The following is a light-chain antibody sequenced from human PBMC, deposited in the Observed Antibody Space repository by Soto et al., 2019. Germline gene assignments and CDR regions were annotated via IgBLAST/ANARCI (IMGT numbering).Light chain of an antibody. Sequence: DIQMTQSPSSLSASVGDRVTITCRASQDIRHALVLYQQKPGKVPKRLIYSASSLQNGVPSRFSGSGSETVFTLTISSLQPDDFATYFCLQHSDYPFTFGQGTRLEI. CDR3: LQHSDYPFT. J-gene: IGKJ2*01. V-gene: IGKV1-17*01. CDR2: SAS. CDR1: QDIRHA.